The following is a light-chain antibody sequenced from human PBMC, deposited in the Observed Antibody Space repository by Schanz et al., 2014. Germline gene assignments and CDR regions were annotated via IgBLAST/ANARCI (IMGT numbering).Light chain of an antibody. J-gene: IGKJ4*01. CDR2: SAS. V-gene: IGKV1-39*01. Sequence: DIQMTQSPSSLSAAVGDRVTITCRASESIMIYLNWYQQKPGTAPKLLIYSASSLRSGVPSRFSGSVSGTDFTLTISSLQPEDFATYYCQQGYNTPTTFGGGTRVHIK. CDR1: ESIMIY. CDR3: QQGYNTPTT.